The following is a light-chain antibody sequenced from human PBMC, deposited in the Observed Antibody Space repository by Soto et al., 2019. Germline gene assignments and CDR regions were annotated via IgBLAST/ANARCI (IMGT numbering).Light chain of an antibody. CDR3: QQYGSSPPWT. CDR1: QTISSNY. CDR2: GAS. Sequence: EIVLTQSPGTLSLSPGERATLSCRASQTISSNYLAWHQQKPGQAPRLLIYGASSRATGIPDRFSGSGSGTDFTLTISRLEPEDFAVYYCQQYGSSPPWTFGQGTKVEIK. J-gene: IGKJ1*01. V-gene: IGKV3-20*01.